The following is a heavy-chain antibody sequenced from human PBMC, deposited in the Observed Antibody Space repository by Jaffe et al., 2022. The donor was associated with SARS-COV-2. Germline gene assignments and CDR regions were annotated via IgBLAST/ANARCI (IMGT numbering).Heavy chain of an antibody. CDR1: GFTLNSYA. J-gene: IGHJ6*03. D-gene: IGHD6-19*01. Sequence: EVQLVESGGGLVQPGGSLRLSCAASGFTLNSYAMSWVRQTPGKGLEWVSGISGSGGSTYYADSVKGRLTISRDSSKNTLYLQMSSLRAEDTAVYYCAKGSQLRSSRRSLAGTTRVTIEDHYYMDVWGKGTTVTVSS. CDR2: ISGSGGST. V-gene: IGHV3-23*04. CDR3: AKGSQLRSSRRSLAGTTRVTIEDHYYMDV.